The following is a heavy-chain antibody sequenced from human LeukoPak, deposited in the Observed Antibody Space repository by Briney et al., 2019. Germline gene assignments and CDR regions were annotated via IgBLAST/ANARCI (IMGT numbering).Heavy chain of an antibody. CDR3: ARGSTSLVDY. CDR1: GFTFSSYS. Sequence: GGSLRLSCAASGFTFSSYSMNWVRQAPGKGLEWVSSISSSSSYIYYADSVKGRFTISRDNAKNSLYLQMNSLRAEDTAVYHCARGSTSLVDYWGQGTLVTVSS. J-gene: IGHJ4*02. V-gene: IGHV3-21*01. D-gene: IGHD2-2*01. CDR2: ISSSSSYI.